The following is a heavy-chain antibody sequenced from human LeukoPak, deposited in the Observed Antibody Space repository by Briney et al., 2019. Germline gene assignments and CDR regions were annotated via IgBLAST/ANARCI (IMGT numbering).Heavy chain of an antibody. CDR2: INHSGST. CDR1: GGSFSGYY. J-gene: IGHJ4*02. Sequence: PSETLSLTCAVYGGSFSGYYWSWIRQPPGKGLEWIGEINHSGSTNYNPSLKSRVTMSVDTSKNQFSLKLSSVTAADTAVYYCARARYYYDSSGYLDYWGQGTLVTVSS. CDR3: ARARYYYDSSGYLDY. V-gene: IGHV4-34*01. D-gene: IGHD3-22*01.